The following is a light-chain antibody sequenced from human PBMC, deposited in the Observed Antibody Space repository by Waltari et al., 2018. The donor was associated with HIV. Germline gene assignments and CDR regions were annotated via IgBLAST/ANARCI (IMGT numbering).Light chain of an antibody. CDR1: NSDIGGYNY. CDR2: EVS. Sequence: QSALTQPASVSGSLGQSVTISCTGANSDIGGYNYVSWYQQHPGKAPKLIIREVSNRPSGGSDRFSGSKSGNTASLTISGLQAEDESDYYCSSFITTTTHVVFGGGTRLTVL. V-gene: IGLV2-14*01. J-gene: IGLJ2*01. CDR3: SSFITTTTHVV.